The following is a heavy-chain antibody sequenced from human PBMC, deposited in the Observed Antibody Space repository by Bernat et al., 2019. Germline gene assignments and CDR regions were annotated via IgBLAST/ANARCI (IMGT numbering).Heavy chain of an antibody. Sequence: EVQLVETGGDLIQPGGSLRLSCAASGFTVNSNYMTWVRKTPGKGLEWVSIIYTGSTTYYADSVKGRFTISKDNSKNTLYLQMNSLGAEDTAVYYCARLITVGPWRFDAWGQGTLVTVSS. J-gene: IGHJ4*02. CDR1: GFTVNSNY. CDR2: IYTGSTT. CDR3: ARLITVGPWRFDA. V-gene: IGHV3-53*02. D-gene: IGHD4-23*01.